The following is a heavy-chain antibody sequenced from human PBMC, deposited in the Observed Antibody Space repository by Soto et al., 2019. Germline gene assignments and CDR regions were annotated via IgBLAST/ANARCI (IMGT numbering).Heavy chain of an antibody. CDR1: GYDFTAYD. D-gene: IGHD2-15*01. V-gene: IGHV1-8*02. Sequence: ASVKVSCKASGYDFTAYDINWVRQASGQGLEWMGWMNPINGATGSARRFQGRVSMTRNTTTGTAYLELTSLRSDDTAVYYCGRGPSPRAPAGGTPYYFAMDVWGQGTTVTVSS. CDR3: GRGPSPRAPAGGTPYYFAMDV. J-gene: IGHJ6*02. CDR2: MNPINGAT.